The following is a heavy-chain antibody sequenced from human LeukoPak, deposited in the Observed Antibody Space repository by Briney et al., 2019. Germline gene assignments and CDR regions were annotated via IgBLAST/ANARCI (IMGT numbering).Heavy chain of an antibody. CDR2: INHSGST. D-gene: IGHD2-2*01. Sequence: SETLSLTCAVYGGSFSGYYWSWIRQPPGKGLEWMGEINHSGSTNYNPSLKSRVTISVDTSKNKFSLKLSSVTAADMAVYYCARGRNEIVVVPAAPNEYYFDYWGQGTLVTVSS. V-gene: IGHV4-34*01. CDR3: ARGRNEIVVVPAAPNEYYFDY. J-gene: IGHJ4*02. CDR1: GGSFSGYY.